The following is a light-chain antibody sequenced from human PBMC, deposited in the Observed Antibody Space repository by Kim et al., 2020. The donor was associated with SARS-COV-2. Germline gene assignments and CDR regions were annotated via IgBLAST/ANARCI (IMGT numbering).Light chain of an antibody. CDR3: SSYAGSNNYV. CDR2: EVS. CDR1: RGDVGGYNY. Sequence: GQSVTIACTGTRGDVGGYNYVSWYQQHPGKAPKLMIYEVSKRPSGVPDRFSGSKSGNTASLTVSGLQAEDEADYYCSSYAGSNNYVFGTGTKVTVL. J-gene: IGLJ1*01. V-gene: IGLV2-8*01.